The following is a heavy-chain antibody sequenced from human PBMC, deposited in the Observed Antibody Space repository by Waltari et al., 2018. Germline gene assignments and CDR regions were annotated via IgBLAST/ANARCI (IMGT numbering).Heavy chain of an antibody. D-gene: IGHD1-1*01. V-gene: IGHV4-61*09. J-gene: IGHJ4*02. CDR3: AREIKLETTLNYFDY. Sequence: QVQLQESGPGLVKPSQTLSLTCTVSGGSISSGSYYWSWIRQPAGKGLEWIGYIYTSGSTNYNPSLKSRVTISVDTSKNQFSLKLSSVTAADAAVYYCAREIKLETTLNYFDYWGQGTLVTVSS. CDR1: GGSISSGSYY. CDR2: IYTSGST.